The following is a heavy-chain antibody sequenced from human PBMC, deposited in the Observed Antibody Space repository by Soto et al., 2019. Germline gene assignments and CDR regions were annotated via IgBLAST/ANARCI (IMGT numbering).Heavy chain of an antibody. CDR1: GYTFTSYC. V-gene: IGHV1-18*01. J-gene: IGHJ4*02. Sequence: ASVKVSCKASGYTFTSYCISWVLQAPGQGLEWMGWISAYNGNTNYAQKLQGRVTMTTDTSTSTAYMELRSLRSDDTAVYYCAREYSSSPALYYWGQGTLVTVSS. D-gene: IGHD6-6*01. CDR3: AREYSSSPALYY. CDR2: ISAYNGNT.